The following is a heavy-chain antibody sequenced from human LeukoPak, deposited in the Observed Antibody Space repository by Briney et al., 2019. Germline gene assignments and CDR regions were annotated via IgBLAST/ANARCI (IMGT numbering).Heavy chain of an antibody. J-gene: IGHJ6*02. CDR1: GYTFTSYD. V-gene: IGHV1-69*13. CDR2: IIPIFGTA. CDR3: AREDYSSSWYFSYYYYYYGMDV. D-gene: IGHD6-13*01. Sequence: SVKVSCKASGYTFTSYDISWVRQAPGQGLEWMGGIIPIFGTANYAQKFQGRVTITADESTSTAYMELSSLRSEDTAVYYCAREDYSSSWYFSYYYYYYGMDVWGQGTTVTVSS.